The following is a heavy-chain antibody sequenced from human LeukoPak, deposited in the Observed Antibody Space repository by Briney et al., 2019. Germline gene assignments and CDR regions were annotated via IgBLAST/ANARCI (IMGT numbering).Heavy chain of an antibody. V-gene: IGHV3-30-3*01. J-gene: IGHJ4*02. CDR1: GFTFSSYA. CDR3: ARVSQTWYDILTGYSFGY. D-gene: IGHD3-9*01. Sequence: PGRSLRLSCAASGFTFSSYAMHWVRQAPGKGLEWVAVISYDGSNKYYADSVKGRFTISRDNSKNTLYLQMNSLRAEDTAVYYCARVSQTWYDILTGYSFGYWGQGTLVTVSS. CDR2: ISYDGSNK.